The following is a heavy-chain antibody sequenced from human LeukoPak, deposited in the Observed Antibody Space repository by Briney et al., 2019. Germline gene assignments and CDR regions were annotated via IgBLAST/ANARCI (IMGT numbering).Heavy chain of an antibody. CDR2: IRYDGSNK. CDR1: GFTFSSYG. CDR3: ARGGSTSWNWFDP. Sequence: GGSLRLSCAASGFTFSSYGMHWVRQAPGKGLEWVAFIRYDGSNKYYADSVKGRFTISRDNAKNSLYLQMNSLRAEDTAVYYCARGGSTSWNWFDPWGQGTLVTVSS. J-gene: IGHJ5*02. V-gene: IGHV3-30*02. D-gene: IGHD2-2*01.